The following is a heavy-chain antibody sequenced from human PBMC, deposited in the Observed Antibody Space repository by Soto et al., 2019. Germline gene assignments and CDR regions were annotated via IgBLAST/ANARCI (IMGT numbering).Heavy chain of an antibody. Sequence: PGESLKISCKGSGYDFTRTWIGWVRQLPGKGLDWMGIIYPGDSETRYSPSFQGQVTISADRSFSTAYLQWSSLKTSDTAMYYCARLVGGYDSYFDHWGQGTRVTVS. CDR2: IYPGDSET. D-gene: IGHD5-12*01. CDR3: ARLVGGYDSYFDH. J-gene: IGHJ4*02. V-gene: IGHV5-51*01. CDR1: GYDFTRTW.